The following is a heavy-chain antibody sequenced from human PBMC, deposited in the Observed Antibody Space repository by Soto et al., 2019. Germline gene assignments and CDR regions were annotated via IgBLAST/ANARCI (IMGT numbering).Heavy chain of an antibody. V-gene: IGHV1-18*01. J-gene: IGHJ4*02. Sequence: QGQLVQSGAEVKKPGASVKVSCKASVYTFTSYGISWGRQAPGQGLEWMGWISAYNGNTNYAQKLKGRVTMTTDPSTSTAYIELRSLRSDDTAVYYCARDTAAARIFDYWGQGNLVTVAS. CDR1: VYTFTSYG. CDR3: ARDTAAARIFDY. D-gene: IGHD6-13*01. CDR2: ISAYNGNT.